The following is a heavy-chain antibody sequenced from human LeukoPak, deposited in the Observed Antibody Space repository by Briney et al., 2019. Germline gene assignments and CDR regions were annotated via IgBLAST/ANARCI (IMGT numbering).Heavy chain of an antibody. CDR2: INHSGST. Sequence: SETLSLTCAVYGGSFSGYYWSWIRQPPGKGLEWIGEINHSGSTNYNPSLKSRVTISVDTSKNQFSLKLSSVTAADTAVYYCARPDCSGGSCYFDYWGQGTLVTVSS. CDR3: ARPDCSGGSCYFDY. J-gene: IGHJ4*02. D-gene: IGHD2-15*01. V-gene: IGHV4-34*01. CDR1: GGSFSGYY.